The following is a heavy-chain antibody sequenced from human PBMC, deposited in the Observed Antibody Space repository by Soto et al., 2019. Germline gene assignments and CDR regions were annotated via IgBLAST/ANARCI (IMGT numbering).Heavy chain of an antibody. J-gene: IGHJ6*02. CDR2: INHSGST. Sequence: SETLSLTCAAYGGTFSGYNWSWIRQPPGKGLEWIGAINHSGSTNYNPSLKSRVTISVDTSKSQFSLKLSCVPATDTAVYYCAGVQLPYYGSGSCYDYYYYYGMDVWGQGTTVTVSS. CDR3: AGVQLPYYGSGSCYDYYYYYGMDV. D-gene: IGHD3-10*01. V-gene: IGHV4-34*01. CDR1: GGTFSGYN.